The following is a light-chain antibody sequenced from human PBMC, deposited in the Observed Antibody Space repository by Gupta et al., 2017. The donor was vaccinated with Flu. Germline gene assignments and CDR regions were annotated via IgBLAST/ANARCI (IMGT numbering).Light chain of an antibody. V-gene: IGLV3-1*01. CDR2: QDS. CDR1: RLGDKF. CDR3: QAWDGSAVV. J-gene: IGLJ2*01. Sequence: SYELTQPPSVSVSPVQTASPTCSGDRLGDKFACWYHQKPGQSPVLVLYQDSKRPSGIPERFSGSNSGNTATLTISGTQTMDEADYYCQAWDGSAVVFGGGTKLTVL.